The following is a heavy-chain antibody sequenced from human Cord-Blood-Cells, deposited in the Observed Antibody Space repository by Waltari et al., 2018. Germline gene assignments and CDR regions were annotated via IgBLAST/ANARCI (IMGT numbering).Heavy chain of an antibody. J-gene: IGHJ6*03. V-gene: IGHV4-31*03. CDR3: ARGAEGEVVIAANYYMDV. Sequence: QVQLQESGPGLVKPSQTLSLTCTVSGGSISSGGYYWSWIRQHPGKGLAWGGYIHYSGSPYNNPALKRGVPRLVCTFKKPVLLKLSSVTAADTAVYYCARGAEGEVVIAANYYMDVWGKGTTVTVSS. CDR1: GGSISSGGYY. D-gene: IGHD2-21*01. CDR2: IHYSGSP.